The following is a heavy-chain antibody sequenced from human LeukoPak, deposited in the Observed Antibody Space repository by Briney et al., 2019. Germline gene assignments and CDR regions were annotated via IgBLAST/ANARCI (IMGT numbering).Heavy chain of an antibody. CDR1: GYTLTDYY. J-gene: IGHJ6*02. CDR2: INPKRGGT. Sequence: ASVTVSYKACGYTLTDYYMQWVGQAPGQGGEGMGWINPKRGGTNYDQQFQGSVTMTRDTSISTAYMELSSLRSDATAVYYCATTPLRYCSSTSCYIWGMVVWGQGTTVTVSS. V-gene: IGHV1-2*02. D-gene: IGHD2-2*02. CDR3: ATTPLRYCSSTSCYIWGMVV.